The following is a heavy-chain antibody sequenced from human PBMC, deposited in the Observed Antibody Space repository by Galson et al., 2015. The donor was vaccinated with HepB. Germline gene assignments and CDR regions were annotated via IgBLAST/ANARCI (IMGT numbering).Heavy chain of an antibody. J-gene: IGHJ4*02. D-gene: IGHD2/OR15-2a*01. CDR3: ARDRDRTTFCCDQ. CDR2: FWNERDSE. Sequence: SLRLSCAASGFTFSTHDIHWVRQAPGKGLEWVAVFWNERDSEYYADSVKGRFTVSRDISKNTLYLEMNSLRAEDTAVYYCARDRDRTTFCCDQWGQGALVTVSS. V-gene: IGHV3-33*01. CDR1: GFTFSTHD.